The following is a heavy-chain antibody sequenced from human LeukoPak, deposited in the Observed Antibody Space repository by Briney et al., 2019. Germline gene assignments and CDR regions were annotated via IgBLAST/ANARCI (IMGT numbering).Heavy chain of an antibody. Sequence: ASVKVSCKASGYTFTGYYMHWVRQAPGQGLEWMGWINPNSGGTNYAQKFQGRVTMTRDTSISTAYMELSRLRSDDTAVYYCARARGITIFGVVIIRAGFDYWGQGTLVTVSS. D-gene: IGHD3-3*01. V-gene: IGHV1-2*02. CDR1: GYTFTGYY. CDR2: INPNSGGT. CDR3: ARARGITIFGVVIIRAGFDY. J-gene: IGHJ4*02.